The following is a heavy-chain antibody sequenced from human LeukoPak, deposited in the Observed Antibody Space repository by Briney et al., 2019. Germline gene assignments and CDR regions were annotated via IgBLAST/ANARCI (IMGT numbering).Heavy chain of an antibody. CDR2: ISSSSYI. Sequence: GGSLRLSCAASGFTFSSYSMNWVRQAPGKGLEWVSSISSSSYIYYADSVKGRFTISRDNAKNSLYLQMNSLRAEDTAVYYCARDVGSGTPSDYWGQGTLVTVSS. D-gene: IGHD3-10*01. J-gene: IGHJ4*02. V-gene: IGHV3-21*01. CDR1: GFTFSSYS. CDR3: ARDVGSGTPSDY.